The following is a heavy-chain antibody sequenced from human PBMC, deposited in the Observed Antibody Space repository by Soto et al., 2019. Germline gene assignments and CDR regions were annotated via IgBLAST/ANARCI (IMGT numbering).Heavy chain of an antibody. CDR1: GDSISTFY. CDR3: ARGRTVRNYADDSSDYFYFFDY. V-gene: IGHV4-59*01. CDR2: VYYTGST. D-gene: IGHD3-22*01. J-gene: IGHJ4*02. Sequence: ETLSLTCTVSGDSISTFYWGWMRQSPGEELEWIGYVYYTGSTNYNPSLKSRVTISVDRSKNQFSLKLTSANAADTAVYYCARGRTVRNYADDSSDYFYFFDYWGQGTQVTVSS.